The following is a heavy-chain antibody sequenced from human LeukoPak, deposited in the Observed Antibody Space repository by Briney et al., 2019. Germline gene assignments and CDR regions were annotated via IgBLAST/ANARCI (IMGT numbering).Heavy chain of an antibody. CDR3: AREIAVAGPRWFDP. CDR1: GFTVSSNY. V-gene: IGHV3-53*01. D-gene: IGHD6-19*01. J-gene: IGHJ5*02. Sequence: GGSLRLSCAASGFTVSSNYMSWVRQAPGKGLEWVSVIYSGGSTYYADSVKGRFTISRDNSKNTLYLQMNSLRAEDTAVYYCAREIAVAGPRWFDPWGQGTLVTVSS. CDR2: IYSGGST.